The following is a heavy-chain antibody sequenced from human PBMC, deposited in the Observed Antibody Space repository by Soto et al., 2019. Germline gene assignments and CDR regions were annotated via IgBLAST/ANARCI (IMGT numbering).Heavy chain of an antibody. J-gene: IGHJ4*02. CDR1: GFTFSSYA. CDR2: ISGSGGST. D-gene: IGHD6-19*01. Sequence: GGSLRLSCAASGFTFSSYAMSWVRQAPGKGLEWVSAISGSGGSTYYADSVKGRFTISRDNSKNTLYLQMNSLRAEDTAVYYCAKERHDSSGWRMPFDYWGQGTLVTVSS. CDR3: AKERHDSSGWRMPFDY. V-gene: IGHV3-23*01.